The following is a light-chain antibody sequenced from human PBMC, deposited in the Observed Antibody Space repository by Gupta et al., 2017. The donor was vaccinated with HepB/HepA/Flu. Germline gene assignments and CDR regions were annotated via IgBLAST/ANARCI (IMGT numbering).Light chain of an antibody. CDR1: SSDVGSHNL. V-gene: IGLV2-23*02. J-gene: IGLJ2*01. CDR3: CSYAGPFSVV. CDR2: EVN. Sequence: QSALTQSASVSGSPGQSITISCTGTSSDVGSHNLVSWYQQHPGKAPKLIIYEVNKWPSGVSNRFSGSKSGNTASLTISGLQAEDEAYYYCCSYAGPFSVVFGGGTKLTVL.